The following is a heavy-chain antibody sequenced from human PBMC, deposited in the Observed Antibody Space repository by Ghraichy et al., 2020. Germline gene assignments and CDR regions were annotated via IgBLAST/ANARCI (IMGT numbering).Heavy chain of an antibody. D-gene: IGHD2-2*02. CDR1: GYTFTTYG. CDR3: ARLASFTYIFDY. Sequence: ASVNVSCKASGYTFTTYGINWVRQAPGQGLEWMGWISAYNGNTNYAQKLQGRVTMTTDTSTSTAYMELRSLRSDDTAVYFCARLASFTYIFDYWGQGTLVTVSS. CDR2: ISAYNGNT. J-gene: IGHJ4*02. V-gene: IGHV1-18*01.